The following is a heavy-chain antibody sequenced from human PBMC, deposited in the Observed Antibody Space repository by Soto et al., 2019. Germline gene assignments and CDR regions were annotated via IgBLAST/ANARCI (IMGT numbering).Heavy chain of an antibody. Sequence: EVQLLESGGGLVQPGGSLRLSCAASGFTFSSYAMSWVRQAPGKGLEWVSAISGSGGSTYYADSVKGRFTISRDNSKKTLYLQMNSLRAEDTAVYYCAKSIMITFGGVIVGPDFDYWGQGTLVTVSS. D-gene: IGHD3-16*02. V-gene: IGHV3-23*01. J-gene: IGHJ4*02. CDR3: AKSIMITFGGVIVGPDFDY. CDR2: ISGSGGST. CDR1: GFTFSSYA.